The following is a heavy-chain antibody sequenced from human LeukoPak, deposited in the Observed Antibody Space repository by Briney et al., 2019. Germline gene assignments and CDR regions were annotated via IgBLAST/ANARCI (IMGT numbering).Heavy chain of an antibody. J-gene: IGHJ4*02. CDR3: ARDVGVSGLLLDFDY. D-gene: IGHD2-21*01. V-gene: IGHV1-18*01. CDR1: GYSFNTFG. CDR2: ISPYNRKT. Sequence: GASVKVSCTTSGYSFNTFGLTWVRQAPGQGLEWLGWISPYNRKTNYAPKVQGRVTLTTDTSARTAYMELRSLRSDDTAVYYCARDVGVSGLLLDFDYWGQGTLVTVSS.